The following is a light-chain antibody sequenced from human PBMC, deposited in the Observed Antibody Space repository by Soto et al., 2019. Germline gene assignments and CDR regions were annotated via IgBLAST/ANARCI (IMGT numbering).Light chain of an antibody. V-gene: IGLV2-18*02. J-gene: IGLJ1*01. CDR1: SSDVGLYNR. Sequence: QSARTQPPSVSGSPGQSVTISCTGTSSDVGLYNRVSWYQQPPGTAPKLMIYEVSNRPSGVPDRFSGSKSGNTASLTISGLQAEDEADYYCSSYTSSTTYVFEAGTKLTVL. CDR2: EVS. CDR3: SSYTSSTTYV.